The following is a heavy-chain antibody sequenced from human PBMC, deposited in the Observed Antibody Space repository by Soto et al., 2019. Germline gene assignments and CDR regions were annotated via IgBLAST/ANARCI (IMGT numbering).Heavy chain of an antibody. CDR1: GDSISSPKW. Sequence: QVQLQESGPGLVKPSGTLSLTCAVSGDSISSPKWWTWLRQPPGKGLEWIGDLLHGGTTNYNPSLNSRVTLSVDTSLNQFSLNLTSVTAADTAIYYCAYSTGWYRHDVWGQGTSVTVSS. D-gene: IGHD6-19*01. V-gene: IGHV4-4*02. J-gene: IGHJ3*01. CDR2: LLHGGTT. CDR3: AYSTGWYRHDV.